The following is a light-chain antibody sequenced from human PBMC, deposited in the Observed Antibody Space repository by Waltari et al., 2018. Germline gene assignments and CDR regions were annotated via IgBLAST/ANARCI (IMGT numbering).Light chain of an antibody. V-gene: IGLV1-44*01. CDR2: SNN. Sequence: QSVLTQPPSASGTPGQRVTISCSGSSSNIGSTTAKRSQQLPGTAPKLLIYSNNPRPSGVPDRFSGSKSGTSASLAISGLQSEDEADYYCAAWDDSLNVYVFGTGTKVTVL. CDR1: SSNIGSTT. J-gene: IGLJ1*01. CDR3: AAWDDSLNVYV.